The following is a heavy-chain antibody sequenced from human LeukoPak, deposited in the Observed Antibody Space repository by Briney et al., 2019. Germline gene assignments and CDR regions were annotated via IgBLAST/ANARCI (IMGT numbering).Heavy chain of an antibody. D-gene: IGHD6-19*01. V-gene: IGHV1-69*05. CDR2: VIPIFGAP. J-gene: IGHJ5*02. Sequence: SVKVSCKASGGTFSSYAINWVRQAPGQGLEWMGGVIPIFGAPNYAHRFQGRLTITTDESTRTTYMNLTSLRSEDTAVYYCARDLRIASSGDWFDPWGQGTLVTVSS. CDR3: ARDLRIASSGDWFDP. CDR1: GGTFSSYA.